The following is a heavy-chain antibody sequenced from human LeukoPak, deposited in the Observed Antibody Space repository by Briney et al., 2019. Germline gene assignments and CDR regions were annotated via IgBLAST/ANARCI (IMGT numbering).Heavy chain of an antibody. CDR1: GGSISSGSYY. V-gene: IGHV4-61*02. CDR3: ARDRGYVDY. J-gene: IGHJ4*02. CDR2: IYTSGST. Sequence: SQTLSLTCTVSGGSISSGSYYWSWIRQPAGKGLEWIGRIYTSGSTNYNPSLKSRVTISVDTSKNQFSLKLSSVTAADTAVYHCARDRGYVDYWGQGTLVTVSS.